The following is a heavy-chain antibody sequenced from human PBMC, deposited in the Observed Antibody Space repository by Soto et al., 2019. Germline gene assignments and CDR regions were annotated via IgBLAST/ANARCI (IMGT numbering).Heavy chain of an antibody. Sequence: GGSLRLSCAASGFTFDDYAMHWVRQPPGKGLEWVSGISWNSGGIGYADSVKGRFTISRDNAKKSLYLQLNSLRDEDTALYYCAKCGSNSFYYNRMDVWGQGTTVTVSS. CDR2: ISWNSGGI. CDR1: GFTFDDYA. V-gene: IGHV3-9*01. J-gene: IGHJ6*02. CDR3: AKCGSNSFYYNRMDV. D-gene: IGHD2-15*01.